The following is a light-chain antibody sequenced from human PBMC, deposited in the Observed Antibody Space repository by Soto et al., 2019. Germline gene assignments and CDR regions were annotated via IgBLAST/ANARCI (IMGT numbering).Light chain of an antibody. J-gene: IGKJ3*01. V-gene: IGKV1-39*01. CDR1: PTIITY. CDR3: QQTTTPVFT. CDR2: DSS. Sequence: IQMTQSPASLSASVGDRVTITCRASPTIITYLHWYQQKQVKAPNRLFCDSSTLYAGVASRFRGRGSGKDFTLTISSLQPEDFATYSCQQTTTPVFTFGPGTPVDI.